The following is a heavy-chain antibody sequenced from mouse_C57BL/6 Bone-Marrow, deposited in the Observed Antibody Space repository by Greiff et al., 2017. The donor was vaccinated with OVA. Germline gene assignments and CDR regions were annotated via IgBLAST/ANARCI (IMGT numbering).Heavy chain of an antibody. CDR1: GYTFTDYE. D-gene: IGHD1-1*01. V-gene: IGHV1-15*01. J-gene: IGHJ4*01. CDR3: NYGSSYYYAMDY. Sequence: QVQLQQSGAELVRPGASVTLSCKASGYTFTDYEMHWVKQTPVHGLEWIGAIDPDTGGTAYNQKFKGKAILTADKSSSTVYMELRSLTSEDSAVYYCNYGSSYYYAMDYWGQGTSVTVSS. CDR2: IDPDTGGT.